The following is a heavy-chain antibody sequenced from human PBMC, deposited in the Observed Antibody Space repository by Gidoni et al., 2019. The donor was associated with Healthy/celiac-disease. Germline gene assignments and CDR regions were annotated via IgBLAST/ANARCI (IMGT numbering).Heavy chain of an antibody. J-gene: IGHJ4*02. CDR2: IDWDDDK. Sequence: QVTLKESGPALVKPTQTPKLTCPFSGFPLSTSGMRVSWIRQPPGKALEWLARIDWDDDKFYSTSLKTRLTISKDTSKNQVVLTMTNMDPVDTATYYCARHTVTKGGFDYWGQGTLVTVSS. CDR1: GFPLSTSGMR. CDR3: ARHTVTKGGFDY. V-gene: IGHV2-70*04. D-gene: IGHD4-4*01.